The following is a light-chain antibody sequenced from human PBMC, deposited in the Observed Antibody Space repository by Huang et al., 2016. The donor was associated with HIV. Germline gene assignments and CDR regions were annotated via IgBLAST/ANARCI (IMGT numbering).Light chain of an antibody. CDR2: GAS. V-gene: IGKV3-15*01. J-gene: IGKJ4*01. CDR1: QSISTN. CDR3: QQYNHWPLT. Sequence: EVVMTQSPATLSVSPGERVTLSCRASQSISTNLAWYQQKTGQAPRLLVFGASTRATGIPATGVPNRFSGSGSGTDFTLTISSLRSEDFAVYYCQQYNHWPLTFGGGTKVEIK.